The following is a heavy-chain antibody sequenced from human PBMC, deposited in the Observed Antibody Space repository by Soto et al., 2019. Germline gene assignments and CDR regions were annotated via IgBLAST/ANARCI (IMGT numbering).Heavy chain of an antibody. J-gene: IGHJ3*02. D-gene: IGHD3-10*01. CDR1: GGTFSSYA. Sequence: QVQLVQSGAEVKKPGSSVKVSCKASGGTFSSYAISWVRQAPGQGLEWMGGIIPIFGTANYAQKFQGRVTITADESTSTADMELSSLRSEDAAVYYCAREGGEFGDAADAFDIWGQGTMVTVSS. V-gene: IGHV1-69*01. CDR2: IIPIFGTA. CDR3: AREGGEFGDAADAFDI.